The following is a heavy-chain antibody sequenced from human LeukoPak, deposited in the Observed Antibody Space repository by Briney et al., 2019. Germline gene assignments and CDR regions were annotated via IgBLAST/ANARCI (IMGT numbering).Heavy chain of an antibody. CDR1: GGSFSGYY. CDR2: INHSGST. Sequence: SETLSLTCAVYGGSFSGYYWSWIRQPPGKGLEWIGEINHSGSTNYNPSLKSRVTISVDTSKNQFSLKLSSVTAADTAVYYCARDRRYGDYDYYYYGMDVWGQGTTVTVSS. J-gene: IGHJ6*02. CDR3: ARDRRYGDYDYYYYGMDV. D-gene: IGHD4-17*01. V-gene: IGHV4-34*09.